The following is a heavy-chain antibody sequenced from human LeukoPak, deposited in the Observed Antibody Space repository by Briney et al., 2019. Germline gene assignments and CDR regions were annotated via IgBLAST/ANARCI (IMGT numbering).Heavy chain of an antibody. V-gene: IGHV3-23*01. CDR1: GFTFSSYA. CDR2: ISGSGGST. J-gene: IGHJ6*02. CDR3: AKLQSYYYYGMDV. Sequence: GGSLRLSCAVSGFTFSSYAMSWVRQAPGKGLEWVSAISGSGGSTYYADSVKGRFTISRDNSKNTLYLQMNSLRAEDTAVYYCAKLQSYYYYGMDVWGQGTTVTVSS. D-gene: IGHD4-4*01.